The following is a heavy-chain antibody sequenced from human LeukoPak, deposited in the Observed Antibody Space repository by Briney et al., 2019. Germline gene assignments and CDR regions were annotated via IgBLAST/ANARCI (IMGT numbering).Heavy chain of an antibody. D-gene: IGHD6-13*01. Sequence: TGGSLRLSCAASGFTFSSYEMNWVRQAPGKGLEWVSYISSSGSTIYYADSVKGRFTISRDNAKNSLYLQMNSLRAEDTAVYYCAREGSIAAAGADYWGQGTLVTVSS. V-gene: IGHV3-48*03. CDR3: AREGSIAAAGADY. CDR2: ISSSGSTI. J-gene: IGHJ4*02. CDR1: GFTFSSYE.